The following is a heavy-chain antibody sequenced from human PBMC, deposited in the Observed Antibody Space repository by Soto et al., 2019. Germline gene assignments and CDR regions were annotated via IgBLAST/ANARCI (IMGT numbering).Heavy chain of an antibody. CDR1: GFSFSTYG. V-gene: IGHV3-23*01. Sequence: DVQLLESGGGLAQRGGSLSLSCAASGFSFSTYGMSWVRQAHGKGMEWVSYGSSGGSTYYAGSVKGRFTISRDNSKTTLYLPMNSLRAEDTAVYYCVKFSARAYHYYYMDVWGTGTAVTVSS. D-gene: IGHD1-26*01. J-gene: IGHJ6*03. CDR3: VKFSARAYHYYYMDV. CDR2: GSSGGST.